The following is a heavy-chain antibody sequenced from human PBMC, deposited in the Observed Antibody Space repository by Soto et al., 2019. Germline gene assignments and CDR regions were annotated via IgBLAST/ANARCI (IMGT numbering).Heavy chain of an antibody. D-gene: IGHD3-10*01. CDR1: GFTFSSYA. V-gene: IGHV3-23*01. Sequence: HPGGSLRLSCAASGFTFSSYAMSWVRQAPGKGLEWVSAISGSGGSTYYADSVKGRFTISRDNSKNTLYLQMNSLRAEDTAVYYCAKIGVVRGVIKGQFDYWGQGTLVTVSS. J-gene: IGHJ4*02. CDR2: ISGSGGST. CDR3: AKIGVVRGVIKGQFDY.